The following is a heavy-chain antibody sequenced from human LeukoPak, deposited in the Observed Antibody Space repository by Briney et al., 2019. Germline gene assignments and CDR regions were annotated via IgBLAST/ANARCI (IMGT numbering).Heavy chain of an antibody. CDR1: GFTFSNYA. CDR2: ISGSGAGT. CDR3: AKDGTVLWFGELGGYFDY. J-gene: IGHJ4*02. D-gene: IGHD3-10*01. V-gene: IGHV3-23*01. Sequence: GGSLRLSCAASGFTFSNYAMSWVRQAPGKGLEWVSAISGSGAGTYYADSVEGRFTISRDSSKNTVYLQMNSLRAEDTAVYYCAKDGTVLWFGELGGYFDYWGQGTLVTVSS.